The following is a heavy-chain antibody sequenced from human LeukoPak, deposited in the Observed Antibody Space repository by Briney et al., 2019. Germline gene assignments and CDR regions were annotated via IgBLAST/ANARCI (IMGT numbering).Heavy chain of an antibody. CDR3: AKRLGDPRAFDY. D-gene: IGHD2-21*02. V-gene: IGHV3-23*01. CDR1: GFTFSNYA. CDR2: ISGSSGTI. J-gene: IGHJ4*02. Sequence: GGSLRLSCAASGFTFSNYAMNWVRQAPGKGLEWVSGISGSSGTINYAAPVKGRFTISRDNSRNTLYLQMNSLRADDTAVYYCAKRLGDPRAFDYWGQGTLVTVSS.